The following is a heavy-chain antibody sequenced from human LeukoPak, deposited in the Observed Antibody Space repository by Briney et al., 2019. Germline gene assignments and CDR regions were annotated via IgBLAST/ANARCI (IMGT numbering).Heavy chain of an antibody. CDR1: GFTFSSYA. CDR2: ISSSGSST. CDR3: AKVDIVVVPAARGFDY. D-gene: IGHD2-2*01. Sequence: GGSLRLPCAASGFTFSSYAMSWVRQAPGKGLEWVSSISSSGSSTYYADSVKGRFTISRDNYKNTLYLQMNSLRAEDTAINYCAKVDIVVVPAARGFDYWGQGTLVTVSS. V-gene: IGHV3-23*01. J-gene: IGHJ4*02.